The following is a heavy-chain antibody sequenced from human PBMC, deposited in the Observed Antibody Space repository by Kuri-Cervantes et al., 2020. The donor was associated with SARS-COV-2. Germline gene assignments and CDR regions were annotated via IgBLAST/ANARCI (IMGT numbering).Heavy chain of an antibody. J-gene: IGHJ5*02. D-gene: IGHD2-2*01. V-gene: IGHV4-39*01. CDR1: GGSISSSSYY. CDR2: IYYSGST. Sequence: ESLKISCTVSGGSISSSSYYWGWIRQPPGKGLEWIGSIYYSGSTYYNPSLKSRVTISVDTSKNQFSLRLSSVTAADTAVYYCARRPRVGVPAARDWFDPWGQGTLVTVSS. CDR3: ARRPRVGVPAARDWFDP.